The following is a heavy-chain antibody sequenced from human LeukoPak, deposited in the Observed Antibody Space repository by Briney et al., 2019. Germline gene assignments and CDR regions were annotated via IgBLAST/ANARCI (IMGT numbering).Heavy chain of an antibody. CDR1: GFTFSSYE. Sequence: GGSLRLSCAASGFTFSSYEMNWVRQAPGKGLEWVSYISSSGSTIYYADSVKGRFTISRDNAKNSLYLQMNSLRAEDTAVYYCARTYGGSYYDILTGYRTDLDYWGQGTLVTVSS. CDR3: ARTYGGSYYDILTGYRTDLDY. J-gene: IGHJ4*02. D-gene: IGHD3-9*01. V-gene: IGHV3-48*03. CDR2: ISSSGSTI.